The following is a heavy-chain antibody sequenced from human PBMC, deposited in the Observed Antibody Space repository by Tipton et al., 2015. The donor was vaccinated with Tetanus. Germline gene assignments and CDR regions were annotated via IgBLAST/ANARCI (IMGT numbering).Heavy chain of an antibody. Sequence: TLSLTCTVSGGSISSTSYYWAWIRQPPGKGLEWIGTMYNSGDPYNNPSLKGRVTISGDTSKNLFSLTSVTASDTAVYYCARPEASGRARGFDIWGQGTKVTVSP. J-gene: IGHJ3*02. V-gene: IGHV4-39*02. CDR2: MYNSGDP. D-gene: IGHD3-10*01. CDR3: ARPEASGRARGFDI. CDR1: GGSISSTSYY.